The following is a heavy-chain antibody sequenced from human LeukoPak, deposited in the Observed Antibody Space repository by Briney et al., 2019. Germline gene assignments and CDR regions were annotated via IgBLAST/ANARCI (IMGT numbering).Heavy chain of an antibody. J-gene: IGHJ5*02. Sequence: GGSLRLSCEASGFTVSSNYMSWVRQAPGKGLEWVSVIYGGGSTYYADSVKGRFTISRDTSKNTLYLQMNSLRSEDTAVYYCASSQVHSGKFWFDPWGQGTLVTVSS. CDR1: GFTVSSNY. CDR2: IYGGGST. CDR3: ASSQVHSGKFWFDP. V-gene: IGHV3-53*05. D-gene: IGHD3-10*01.